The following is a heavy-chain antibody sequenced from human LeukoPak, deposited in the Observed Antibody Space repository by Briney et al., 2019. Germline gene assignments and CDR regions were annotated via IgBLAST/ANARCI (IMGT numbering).Heavy chain of an antibody. J-gene: IGHJ4*02. CDR3: ARAASDSSGYYPRY. D-gene: IGHD3-22*01. CDR1: GYSISSGYY. Sequence: PSETLSLTCTVSGYSISSGYYWGWIRQPPGKGLEWIGSIYHSGSTYYNPSLKSRATISVDTSKNQFSLKLSSVTAADTAVYYCARAASDSSGYYPRYWGQGTLVTVSS. V-gene: IGHV4-38-2*02. CDR2: IYHSGST.